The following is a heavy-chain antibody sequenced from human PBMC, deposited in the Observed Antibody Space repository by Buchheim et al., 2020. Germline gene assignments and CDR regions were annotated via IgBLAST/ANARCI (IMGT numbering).Heavy chain of an antibody. D-gene: IGHD2-21*02. CDR2: IWYDGSNK. J-gene: IGHJ2*01. Sequence: QVQLVESGGGVVQPGRSLRLSCAASGFTFSSYGMHWARQAPGKGLEWVAVIWYDGSNKYYADSVKGRFTISRDNSKNTLYLQMNSLRAEDTAVYYCARESGGDFNWYFDLWGRGTL. CDR3: ARESGGDFNWYFDL. CDR1: GFTFSSYG. V-gene: IGHV3-33*01.